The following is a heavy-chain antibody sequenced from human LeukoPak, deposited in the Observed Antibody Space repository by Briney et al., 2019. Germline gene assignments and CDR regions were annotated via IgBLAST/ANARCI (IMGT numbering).Heavy chain of an antibody. CDR3: ARGLSDVY. Sequence: SETLSLTCTVSGGSINSAGYYWSWIRQPAGKGLEWIGRIYPSGSTNYNPSLKSRVTISIDTSKNQFSLILSSVTAADTAVYYCARGLSDVYWGQGTLVTVSS. CDR2: IYPSGST. V-gene: IGHV4-61*02. J-gene: IGHJ4*02. CDR1: GGSINSAGYY.